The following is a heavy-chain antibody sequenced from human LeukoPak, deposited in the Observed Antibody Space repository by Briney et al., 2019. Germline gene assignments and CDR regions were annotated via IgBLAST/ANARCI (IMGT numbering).Heavy chain of an antibody. D-gene: IGHD3-22*01. CDR1: GYTFTSYG. V-gene: IGHV1-18*01. J-gene: IGHJ4*02. CDR3: ARVPTTTMIVVVITSPHDY. Sequence: ASVTVSCKASGYTFTSYGISWVRQAPGQGLEWMGWISAYNGNTNYAQKLQGRVTMTTDTSTSTAYMELRSLRSDDTAVYYCARVPTTTMIVVVITSPHDYWGQGTLVTVSS. CDR2: ISAYNGNT.